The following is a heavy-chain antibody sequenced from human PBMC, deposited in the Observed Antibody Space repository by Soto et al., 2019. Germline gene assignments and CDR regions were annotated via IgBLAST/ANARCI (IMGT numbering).Heavy chain of an antibody. CDR2: ISGSGATT. CDR1: GFTFSSYA. J-gene: IGHJ5*01. D-gene: IGHD3-9*01. CDR3: AKLRYFDWSAYNWFEY. Sequence: EVQLLESGGGLVQPGGSLRLSCAASGFTFSSYAMTWVRQAPGKGLEWVSGISGSGATTSYADSVKGRFTVSRDNSKNTLYLQMNSLRVEDRAVYHCAKLRYFDWSAYNWFEYWGQGTPVTVSS. V-gene: IGHV3-23*01.